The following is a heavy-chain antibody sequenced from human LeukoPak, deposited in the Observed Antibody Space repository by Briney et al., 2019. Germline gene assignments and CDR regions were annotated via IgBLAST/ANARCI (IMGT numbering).Heavy chain of an antibody. CDR2: ISSSSSTI. CDR3: ARALYSSSGPNFDY. J-gene: IGHJ4*02. Sequence: GGSLRLSCAASGFTFSSYSMNWVRQAPGKGLEWVSYISSSSSTIYYADSVKGRFTISRDNSKNTLYLQMNSLRAEDTAVYYCARALYSSSGPNFDYWGQGTLVTVSS. CDR1: GFTFSSYS. D-gene: IGHD6-6*01. V-gene: IGHV3-48*01.